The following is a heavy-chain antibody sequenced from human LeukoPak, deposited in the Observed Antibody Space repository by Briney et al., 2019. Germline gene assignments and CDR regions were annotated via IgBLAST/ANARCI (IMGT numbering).Heavy chain of an antibody. D-gene: IGHD3-22*01. Sequence: GGSLRLSCVASGFTFSSYAMNWVRQAPGKGLEWVSVISSGADTTYYRDSVKGRFTISRDNPKNTLYLQMNNLRAGDTAVYFCAKRGVVIRVILVGFHKEAYYFDSWGQGALVTVSS. V-gene: IGHV3-23*01. CDR2: ISSGADTT. CDR1: GFTFSSYA. CDR3: AKRGVVIRVILVGFHKEAYYFDS. J-gene: IGHJ4*02.